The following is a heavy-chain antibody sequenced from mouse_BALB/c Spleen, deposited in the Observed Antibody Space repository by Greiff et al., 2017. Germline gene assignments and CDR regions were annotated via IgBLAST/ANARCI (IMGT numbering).Heavy chain of an antibody. J-gene: IGHJ2*01. D-gene: IGHD1-3*01. CDR1: GYAFTNYL. CDR2: INPGSGGT. Sequence: QVQLQQSGAELVRPGTSVKVSCKASGYAFTNYLIEWVKQRPGQGLEWIGVINPGSGGTNYNEKFKGKATLTADKSSSTAYMQLSSLTSDDSAVYFCAISIHLLKYFDDWGQGTTLTVSS. CDR3: AISIHLLKYFDD. V-gene: IGHV1-54*03.